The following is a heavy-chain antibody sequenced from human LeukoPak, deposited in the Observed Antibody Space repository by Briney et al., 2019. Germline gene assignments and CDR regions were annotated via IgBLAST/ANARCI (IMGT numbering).Heavy chain of an antibody. Sequence: ASVKVSCKASGYTFTSYGITWVRQAPGQGLEWMGWISAYNGNTNYEQRLQGRVTMTTDTSTSTAYMELRSLRSEDTAVYYCARANYDILTGYSFDYWGQGTLVTVSS. CDR2: ISAYNGNT. CDR3: ARANYDILTGYSFDY. CDR1: GYTFTSYG. V-gene: IGHV1-18*01. D-gene: IGHD3-9*01. J-gene: IGHJ4*02.